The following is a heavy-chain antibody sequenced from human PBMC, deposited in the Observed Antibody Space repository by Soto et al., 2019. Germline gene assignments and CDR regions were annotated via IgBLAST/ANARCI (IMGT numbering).Heavy chain of an antibody. V-gene: IGHV3-30-3*01. D-gene: IGHD3-10*01. J-gene: IGHJ6*02. CDR1: GFTFSSYA. CDR2: ISYDGSNK. Sequence: PGGSLRLSCAASGFTFSSYAMHWVRQAPGKGLEWVAVISYDGSNKYYADSVKGRFTISRDNSKNTLYLQMNSLRAEDTAAYYCARDRKMDRYYYGSGSYLRHYYYGMDVWGQGTTVTVSS. CDR3: ARDRKMDRYYYGSGSYLRHYYYGMDV.